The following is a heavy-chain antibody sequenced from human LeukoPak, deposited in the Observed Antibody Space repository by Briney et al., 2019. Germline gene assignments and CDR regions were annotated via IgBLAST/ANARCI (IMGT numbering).Heavy chain of an antibody. Sequence: SETLSLTCTVSGGSISSGGYYWSWIRQHPGKGLEWIGYIYYSGSTYYNPSLKSRVTLSVDPSKNQFSLKLSSVTAADTAVYYCAREPLRGCSSTSCSIGDYYYYGMDVWGQGTTVTVSS. CDR3: AREPLRGCSSTSCSIGDYYYYGMDV. D-gene: IGHD2-2*01. J-gene: IGHJ6*02. CDR1: GGSISSGGYY. CDR2: IYYSGST. V-gene: IGHV4-31*03.